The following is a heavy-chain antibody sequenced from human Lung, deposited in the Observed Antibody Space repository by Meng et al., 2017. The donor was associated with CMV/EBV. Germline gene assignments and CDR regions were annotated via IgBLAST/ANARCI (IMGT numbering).Heavy chain of an antibody. D-gene: IGHD6-6*01. V-gene: IGHV1-2*02. J-gene: IGHJ4*02. CDR2: INPNSGGT. CDR3: ARVSTPGRPRSHFDS. CDR1: GYTFTDNY. Sequence: ASVKVSCKASGYTFTDNYIYWVRRAPGQGLEWMGWINPNSGGTNYAQKFQGRVTMTRDTSTSTAFMDLSRLRSDDRAVYYCARVSTPGRPRSHFDSWGQGXLVTVSS.